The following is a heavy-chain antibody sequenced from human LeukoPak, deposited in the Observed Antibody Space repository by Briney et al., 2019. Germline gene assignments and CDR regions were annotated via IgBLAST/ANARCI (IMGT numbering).Heavy chain of an antibody. CDR2: ISYDGSNK. J-gene: IGHJ4*02. Sequence: GRSLRLSCAASGFTFSSCGMHWVRQAPGKGLEWVAVISYDGSNKYYADSVKGRFTISRDNSKNTLYLQMNSLRAEDTAVYYCAHGGRWLQLDYWGQGTLVTVSS. V-gene: IGHV3-30*03. CDR1: GFTFSSCG. CDR3: AHGGRWLQLDY. D-gene: IGHD5-24*01.